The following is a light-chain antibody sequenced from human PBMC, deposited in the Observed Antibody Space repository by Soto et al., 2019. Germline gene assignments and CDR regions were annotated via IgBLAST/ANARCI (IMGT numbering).Light chain of an antibody. CDR3: QQYNNWPPIT. CDR1: QSISRY. CDR2: GAS. J-gene: IGKJ5*01. V-gene: IGKV3-15*01. Sequence: IVLTQSPGTLSLSPGERTTLSCRASQSISRYLAWYQQKPGQAPRLLIYGASTRATAIPARFSGSGSGTEFTLTISSLQSEDFATYYCQQYNNWPPITFGQGTRLEIK.